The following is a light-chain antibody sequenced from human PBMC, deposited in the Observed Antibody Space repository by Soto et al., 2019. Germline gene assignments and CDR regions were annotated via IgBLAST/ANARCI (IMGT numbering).Light chain of an antibody. V-gene: IGKV2D-29*01. CDR2: EVS. J-gene: IGKJ4*01. CDR3: MPSIQLPTIT. Sequence: DMVMTQTLLALSVTAEQPAAVSLKSSQRLLHSDGKTFLHWYLRKPXQPPQLXXYEVSNRFSGVPDRFSASGSGTDLTLRMSRVEAEDVGIYDSMPSIQLPTITFGGGTKV. CDR1: QRLLHSDGKTF.